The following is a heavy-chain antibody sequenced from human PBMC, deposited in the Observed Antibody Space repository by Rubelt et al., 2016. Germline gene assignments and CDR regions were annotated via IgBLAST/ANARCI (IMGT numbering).Heavy chain of an antibody. D-gene: IGHD4-17*01. J-gene: IGHJ5*02. Sequence: QVQLQESGPGLVKPSETLSLTCTVSGGSISSYYWSWIRQPPGKGLEWIGYIYYSGSTSYNPSLTSRVTISVDTSKNQFSLKLTAVTAADTAVDYCARGGTTNWFDPWGQGTLVTVSS. V-gene: IGHV4-59*01. CDR1: GGSISSYY. CDR3: ARGGTTNWFDP. CDR2: IYYSGST.